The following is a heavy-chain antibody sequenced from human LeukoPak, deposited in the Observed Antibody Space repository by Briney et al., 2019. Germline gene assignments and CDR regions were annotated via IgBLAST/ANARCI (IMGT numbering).Heavy chain of an antibody. CDR1: GGSFSGYY. CDR2: INHSGST. J-gene: IGHJ4*02. D-gene: IGHD6-19*01. CDR3: ASPPGIAVN. V-gene: IGHV4-34*01. Sequence: PSETLSLTCAVYGGSFSGYYWSWIRQPPGKGLEWIGEINHSGSTNYNPSRKSRVTISVDTSKNQFSLKLSSVTAADTAVYYCASPPGIAVNWGQGTLVTVSS.